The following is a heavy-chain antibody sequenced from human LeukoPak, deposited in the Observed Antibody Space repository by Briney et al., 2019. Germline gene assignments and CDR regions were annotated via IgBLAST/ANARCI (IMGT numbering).Heavy chain of an antibody. J-gene: IGHJ4*02. CDR1: GGSFSGYY. D-gene: IGHD6-13*01. CDR3: ARDGQQLPFDY. CDR2: INHSGST. Sequence: SETLSLTCAVYGGSFSGYYWSWIRQPPGKGLEWIEEINHSGSTNYNPSLKSRVTISVDTSKNQFSLKLSSVTAADTAVYYCARDGQQLPFDYWGQGTLVTVSS. V-gene: IGHV4-34*01.